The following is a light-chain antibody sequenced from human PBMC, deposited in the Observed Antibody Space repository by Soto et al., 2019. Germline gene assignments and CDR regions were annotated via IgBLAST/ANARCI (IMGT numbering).Light chain of an antibody. CDR3: QQYDNLPLT. CDR1: QYISNY. CDR2: DAS. J-gene: IGKJ3*01. V-gene: IGKV1-33*01. Sequence: DIRMTQSPSSLSASVGDRVTITCQASQYISNYLNWYQQKPGKAPRLLIYDASNLETGVPSRFSESGSATDFTFTISSLQPEDVATYYFQQYDNLPLTFGPGTKVDIE.